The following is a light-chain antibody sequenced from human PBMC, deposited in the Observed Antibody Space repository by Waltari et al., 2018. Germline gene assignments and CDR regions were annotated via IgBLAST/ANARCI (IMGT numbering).Light chain of an antibody. CDR2: SNN. J-gene: IGLJ1*01. Sequence: QSVLTQPPSASGTPGQRVTISCSGSSSNIGSNTVTWYQQLPGTAPKLLIYSNNPRPSGVPYRFSGSKSGISASLAISGLQSEDEADYYCAAWDDSLNGLYVFGTGTKVTVL. CDR3: AAWDDSLNGLYV. CDR1: SSNIGSNT. V-gene: IGLV1-44*01.